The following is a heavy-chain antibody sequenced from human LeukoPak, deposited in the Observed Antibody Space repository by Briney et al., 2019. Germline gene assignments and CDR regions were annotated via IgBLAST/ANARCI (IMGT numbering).Heavy chain of an antibody. D-gene: IGHD3-10*01. CDR3: ARDPGSYYASGAFDI. V-gene: IGHV4-34*01. J-gene: IGHJ3*02. Sequence: PSETLSLTCAVYGGSFSGYYWSWIRQPPGKGLEWIGEIYHSGSTNYNPSLKSRVTISVDKSKNQFSLKLSSVTAADTAVYYCARDPGSYYASGAFDIWGQGTMVTVSS. CDR2: IYHSGST. CDR1: GGSFSGYY.